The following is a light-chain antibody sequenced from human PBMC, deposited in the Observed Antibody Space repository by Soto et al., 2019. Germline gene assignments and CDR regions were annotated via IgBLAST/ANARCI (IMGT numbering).Light chain of an antibody. CDR2: GAS. Sequence: EVVLTQFPGTLSLSPGERATLSCRASQTITGTYLAWYQQKPGQAPRLLIYGASARALGIPARFSGSGSGTEFSFTVTSLQSEDFAVYYCQQYDQWPITFGQGTRLEIK. CDR3: QQYDQWPIT. CDR1: QTITGTY. V-gene: IGKV3-15*01. J-gene: IGKJ5*01.